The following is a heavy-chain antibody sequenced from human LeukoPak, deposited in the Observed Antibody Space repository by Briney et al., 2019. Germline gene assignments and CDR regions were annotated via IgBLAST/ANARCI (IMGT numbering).Heavy chain of an antibody. CDR2: IKQDGSKR. Sequence: GRSLRLSCTASGFTFSDYWMTWVRQAPGKGPEWGANIKQDGSKRYYVDSVRGRFTISRDNAKISLFLQMNGLRAEDTAVCYCARRGGSSSRRSPIDYWGQRTLVTVSS. CDR1: GFTFSDYW. V-gene: IGHV3-7*01. CDR3: ARRGGSSSRRSPIDY. J-gene: IGHJ4*02. D-gene: IGHD6-6*01.